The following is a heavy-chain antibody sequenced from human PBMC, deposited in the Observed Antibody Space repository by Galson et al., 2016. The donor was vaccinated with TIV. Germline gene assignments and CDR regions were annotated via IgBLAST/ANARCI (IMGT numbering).Heavy chain of an antibody. CDR1: GYSFTNYW. CDR3: ARSASAGSGWVDP. CDR2: IDSRDPYT. D-gene: IGHD3-10*01. Sequence: QSGAEVKKPGESLRISCKTSGYSFTNYWITWVRQMPGKGLEWMGRIDSRDPYTNYSPTFEGHVTISTDKSISTAYLQWTSLKASDSAIYYCARSASAGSGWVDPWGRGTLVTVSS. V-gene: IGHV5-10-1*01. J-gene: IGHJ5*02.